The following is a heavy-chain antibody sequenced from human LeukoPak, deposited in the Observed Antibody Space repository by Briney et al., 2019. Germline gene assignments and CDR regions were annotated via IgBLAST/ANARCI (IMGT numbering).Heavy chain of an antibody. Sequence: GGSLRLSCAASNFAFSSYSMHWVRQAPGKGLEWVAVISYDESNIYYAASVKGRFSISRDNSKNTLFLQMNSLRAEDTAVYFCARGGSYDYWTGYRTDYWGQGTLVTVSS. CDR1: NFAFSSYS. D-gene: IGHD3-3*01. CDR2: ISYDESNI. J-gene: IGHJ4*02. CDR3: ARGGSYDYWTGYRTDY. V-gene: IGHV3-30*04.